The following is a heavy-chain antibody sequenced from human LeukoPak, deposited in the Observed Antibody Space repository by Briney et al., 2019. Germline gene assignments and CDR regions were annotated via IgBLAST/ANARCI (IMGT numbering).Heavy chain of an antibody. CDR3: ARASGYCSGGSCPAAEYFQR. CDR1: GFTFSSSA. D-gene: IGHD2-15*01. J-gene: IGHJ1*01. Sequence: GGSLRLSCAASGFTFSSSAMNWVRQAPGKGLEWVSTISGSGDRTYYADSVKGRFTISRDNSKNTLFLQMNSLRAEDTAVYYCARASGYCSGGSCPAAEYFQRWGQGTLVTVSS. CDR2: ISGSGDRT. V-gene: IGHV3-23*01.